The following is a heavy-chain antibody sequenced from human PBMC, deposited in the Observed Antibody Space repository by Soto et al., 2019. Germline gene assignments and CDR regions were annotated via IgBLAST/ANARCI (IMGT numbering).Heavy chain of an antibody. V-gene: IGHV3-23*01. CDR1: GFTISSDA. Sequence: GESLRLSCAASGFTISSDAMSWVRQAPEKGLEWVSGISGSGDCSYYADSVKGRFTVSRDNSKNTLYLQMNILRAEDTAVYYCAKVVPGIAVAGTGYFQHWGQGTLVTVSS. CDR3: AKVVPGIAVAGTGYFQH. D-gene: IGHD6-19*01. J-gene: IGHJ1*01. CDR2: ISGSGDCS.